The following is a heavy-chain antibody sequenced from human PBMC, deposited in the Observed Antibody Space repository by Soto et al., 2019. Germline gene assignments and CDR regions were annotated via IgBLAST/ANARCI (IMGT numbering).Heavy chain of an antibody. J-gene: IGHJ4*02. CDR3: ASMGGSYHFDY. D-gene: IGHD1-26*01. CDR2: INHSGST. CDR1: GGSVSGYY. Sequence: QVQLQQWGAGLLKPAETLSLTCAVYGGSVSGYYWSWIRQPPGKGLEWIGEINHSGSTNYNPSLKSRVTISVDTSKNQFSMKLSSVTAADTAVYYCASMGGSYHFDYWGQGTLVTVSS. V-gene: IGHV4-34*01.